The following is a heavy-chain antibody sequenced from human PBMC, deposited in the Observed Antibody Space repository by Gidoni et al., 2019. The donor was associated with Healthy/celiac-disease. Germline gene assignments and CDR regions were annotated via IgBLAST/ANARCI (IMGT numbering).Heavy chain of an antibody. D-gene: IGHD5-12*01. Sequence: HVQLVESGGGVVQPGRSLRLSCAASGFTFSSYGMHWVRPAPGKGLEWVAVISYDGSNKYYADSVKGRFTISRDNSKNTLYLQMNSLRAEDTAVYYCARGMATNWGQGTLVTVSS. CDR2: ISYDGSNK. J-gene: IGHJ4*02. CDR3: ARGMATN. V-gene: IGHV3-30*03. CDR1: GFTFSSYG.